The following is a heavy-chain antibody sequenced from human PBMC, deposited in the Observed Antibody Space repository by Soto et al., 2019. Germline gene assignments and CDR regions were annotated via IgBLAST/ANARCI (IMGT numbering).Heavy chain of an antibody. Sequence: GGSLRLSCAASGFTFSSYAMSWVRQAPGKGLEWVSAISGSGGSTYYADSVKGRFTISRDNSKNTLYLQMNSLRAEDTAVYYCAKDMYYDFWSGYYLADFDYWGQGTLVTVSS. CDR2: ISGSGGST. V-gene: IGHV3-23*01. CDR3: AKDMYYDFWSGYYLADFDY. J-gene: IGHJ4*02. CDR1: GFTFSSYA. D-gene: IGHD3-3*01.